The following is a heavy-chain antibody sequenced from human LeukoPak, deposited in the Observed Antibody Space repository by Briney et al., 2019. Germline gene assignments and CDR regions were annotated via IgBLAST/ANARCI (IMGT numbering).Heavy chain of an antibody. Sequence: SETLSLTCTVSGGSISSYYWSWIRQPPGKGLEWIGYIYYSGSTNYNPSLKSRVTISVDTSKSQFSLKLSSVTAADTAVYYCARTTGRYYDSSGYYAFDIWGQGTMVTVSS. J-gene: IGHJ3*02. V-gene: IGHV4-59*08. CDR2: IYYSGST. CDR3: ARTTGRYYDSSGYYAFDI. D-gene: IGHD3-22*01. CDR1: GGSISSYY.